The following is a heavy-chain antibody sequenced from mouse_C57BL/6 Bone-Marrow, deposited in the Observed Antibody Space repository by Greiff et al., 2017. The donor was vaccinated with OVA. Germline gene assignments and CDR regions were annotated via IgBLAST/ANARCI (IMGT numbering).Heavy chain of an antibody. J-gene: IGHJ2*01. Sequence: EVMLVESGGDLVKPGGSLKLSCAASGFTFSSYGMSWVRQTPDKRLEWVATISSGGRYTNYPDSVKGRYTISTDNVKNTLYLQRSSLKSEYTAMYYGARHGDYGNFLDYWGQGTTLTVSS. D-gene: IGHD1-1*01. V-gene: IGHV5-6*01. CDR1: GFTFSSYG. CDR2: ISSGGRYT. CDR3: ARHGDYGNFLDY.